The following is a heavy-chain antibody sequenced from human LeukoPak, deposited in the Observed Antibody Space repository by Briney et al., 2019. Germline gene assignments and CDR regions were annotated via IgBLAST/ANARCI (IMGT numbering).Heavy chain of an antibody. CDR2: INSDGSST. D-gene: IGHD5-18*01. CDR3: ARAVGTAIAFGY. CDR1: GFTFSSYW. Sequence: GGSLRLSCAASGFTFSSYWMHWVRQAPGKGLAWVSRINSDGSSTSYADSVKGRFTISRDNAKNTLYLQMNSLRAEDTAVYYCARAVGTAIAFGYWGQGTLVTVSS. J-gene: IGHJ4*02. V-gene: IGHV3-74*01.